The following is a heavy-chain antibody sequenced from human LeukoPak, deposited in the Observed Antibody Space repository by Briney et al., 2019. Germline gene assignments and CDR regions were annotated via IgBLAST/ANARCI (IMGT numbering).Heavy chain of an antibody. CDR3: VRSAGWFDP. CDR1: GFTFSNYA. D-gene: IGHD3-10*01. Sequence: PGGSLRLSCSASGFTFSNYAMHWVRQAPGKGLEYVSAISSNGGSTYYADSVKGRFIISRDNSKNTLSLQMSGLRPEDTAVYFCVRSAGWFDPWGQGTLVTVSP. J-gene: IGHJ5*02. V-gene: IGHV3-64D*09. CDR2: ISSNGGST.